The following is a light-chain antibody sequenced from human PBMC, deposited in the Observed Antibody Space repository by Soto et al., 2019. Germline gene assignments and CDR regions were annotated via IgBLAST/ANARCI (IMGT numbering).Light chain of an antibody. Sequence: EVVMTQSPATLSVSPGERATLSCRASQSVSRNLAWYQQKPGQAPRFLIYGASTRATGIPARFSGSGSGTEFTLTISRLEPEDFAVYYCQQYGSSLTFGGGTKVDIK. CDR2: GAS. J-gene: IGKJ4*01. V-gene: IGKV3-15*01. CDR3: QQYGSSLT. CDR1: QSVSRN.